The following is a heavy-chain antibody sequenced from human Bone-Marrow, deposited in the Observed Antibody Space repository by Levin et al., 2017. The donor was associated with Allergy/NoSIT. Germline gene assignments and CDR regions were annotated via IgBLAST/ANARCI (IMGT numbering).Heavy chain of an antibody. CDR2: ISYDGSNK. D-gene: IGHD2-15*01. CDR3: FLGYCSGGSCYSDKVGHWFDP. CDR1: GFTFSSYG. J-gene: IGHJ5*02. V-gene: IGHV3-30*03. Sequence: GGSLRLSCAASGFTFSSYGMHWVRQAPGKGLEWVAVISYDGSNKYYADSVKGRFTISRDNSKNTLYLQMNSLRAEDTAVYYCFLGYCSGGSCYSDKVGHWFDPWGQGTLVTVSS.